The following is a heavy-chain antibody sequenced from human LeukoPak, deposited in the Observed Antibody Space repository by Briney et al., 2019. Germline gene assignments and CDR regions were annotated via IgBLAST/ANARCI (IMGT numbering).Heavy chain of an antibody. V-gene: IGHV3-64D*06. CDR2: ITGDGGRT. J-gene: IGHJ4*02. CDR3: VKDPFYGGNPLYYFHY. Sequence: GGSLRLSCSASGFTFSFYAMHWVRQAPGKRPECVSAITGDGGRTYYADAVKGRFTISRDNSKNTLYLQMNGLRADDTAMYYCVKDPFYGGNPLYYFHYWGQGTLVTISS. CDR1: GFTFSFYA. D-gene: IGHD4-23*01.